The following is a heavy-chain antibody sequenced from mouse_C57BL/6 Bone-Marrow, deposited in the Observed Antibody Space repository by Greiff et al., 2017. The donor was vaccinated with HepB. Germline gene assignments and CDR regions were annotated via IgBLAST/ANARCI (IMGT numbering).Heavy chain of an antibody. V-gene: IGHV1-15*01. CDR2: IDPETGGT. CDR1: GYTFTDYE. J-gene: IGHJ4*01. D-gene: IGHD1-1*01. CDR3: RYYGSSYDYYYAMDY. Sequence: QVQLKESGAELVRPGASVTLSCKASGYTFTDYEMHWVKQTPVHGLEWIGAIDPETGGTAYNQKFKGKAILTADKSSSTAYMELRSLTSEDSAVYYCRYYGSSYDYYYAMDYWGQGTSVTVSS.